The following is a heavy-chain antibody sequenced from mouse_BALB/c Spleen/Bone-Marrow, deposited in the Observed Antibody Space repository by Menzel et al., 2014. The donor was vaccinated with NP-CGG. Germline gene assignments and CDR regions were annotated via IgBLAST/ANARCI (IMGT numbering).Heavy chain of an antibody. CDR1: GYTFTSYW. V-gene: IGHV1-69*02. J-gene: IGHJ4*01. CDR2: IDPSDSET. Sequence: QLQQSGAALVKPGAPVRLSCKASGYTFTSYWMNWVKQKPGRGLEWIGRIDPSDSETHYNQKFKDKATLTVDKSSSTAYIQLSSLTSEDSAVYYCARALGDGYYYAMDYWGQGTSVTVSS. D-gene: IGHD2-3*01. CDR3: ARALGDGYYYAMDY.